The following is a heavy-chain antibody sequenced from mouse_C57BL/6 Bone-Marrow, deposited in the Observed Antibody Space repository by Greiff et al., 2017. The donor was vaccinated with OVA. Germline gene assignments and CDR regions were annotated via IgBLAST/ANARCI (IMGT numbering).Heavy chain of an antibody. CDR1: GYTFTDYY. V-gene: IGHV1-76*01. Sequence: VQLQQSGAELVRPGASVKLSCKASGYTFTDYYINWVKQRPGQGLEWIARIYPGSGNTYYNEKFKGKATLTAEKSSSTAYMQLSSLTSEDSAVYFCARSGYGSSPWFAYWGQGTLVTVSA. CDR3: ARSGYGSSPWFAY. D-gene: IGHD1-1*01. CDR2: IYPGSGNT. J-gene: IGHJ3*01.